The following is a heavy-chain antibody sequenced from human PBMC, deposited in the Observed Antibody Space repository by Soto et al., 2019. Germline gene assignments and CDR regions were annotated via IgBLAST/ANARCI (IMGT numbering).Heavy chain of an antibody. CDR2: ISSSSSTI. D-gene: IGHD6-19*01. CDR3: ARDYSSGWGDAFDI. CDR1: GFTFSSYA. Sequence: GSLRLSCAASGFTFSSYAMSWVRQAPGKGLEWVSYISSSSSTIYYADSVKGRFTISRDNAKNSLYLQMNSLRDEDTAVYYCARDYSSGWGDAFDIWGQGTMVTVSS. V-gene: IGHV3-48*02. J-gene: IGHJ3*02.